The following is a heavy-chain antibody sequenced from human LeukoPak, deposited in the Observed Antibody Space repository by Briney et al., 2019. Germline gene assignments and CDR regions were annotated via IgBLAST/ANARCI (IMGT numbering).Heavy chain of an antibody. V-gene: IGHV4-34*01. Sequence: PSETLSLTCADHGGSFRGSYWCWIRQPPGKGLEWIGEINHSGSTNYNPSLKSRVTISVDTSKNQFSLKLSSVTAADTAVYYCARGGVNLLPTYYYYMHVWGKGTTVTVSS. J-gene: IGHJ6*03. CDR1: GGSFRGSY. CDR3: ARGGVNLLPTYYYYMHV. CDR2: INHSGST. D-gene: IGHD2-15*01.